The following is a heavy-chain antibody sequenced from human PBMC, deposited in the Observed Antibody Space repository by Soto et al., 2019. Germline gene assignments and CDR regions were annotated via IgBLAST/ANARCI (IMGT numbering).Heavy chain of an antibody. D-gene: IGHD6-13*01. V-gene: IGHV1-69*13. J-gene: IGHJ4*02. Sequence: SVKVSCKASGGTFSSYAISWVRQAPGQGLEWMGGIIPIFGTANYAQKFQGRVTITADESTSTAYMELSSLRSEDTAVCYCARDRAAAGTPDYWGQGTLVTVSS. CDR3: ARDRAAAGTPDY. CDR1: GGTFSSYA. CDR2: IIPIFGTA.